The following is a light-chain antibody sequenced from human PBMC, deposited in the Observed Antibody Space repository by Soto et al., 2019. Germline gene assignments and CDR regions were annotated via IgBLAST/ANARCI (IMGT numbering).Light chain of an antibody. V-gene: IGLV1-40*01. Sequence: QSVLTQPPSVSGAPGQRVTISCTGSGSNIGAGYDVHWYQQLPGTAPKILIYGNNNRPSGVPDRFSGSKSGTSASLAITGLQVEDEADYYCQSYDSSLSGAVFGGGTQLTVL. CDR3: QSYDSSLSGAV. J-gene: IGLJ7*01. CDR2: GNN. CDR1: GSNIGAGYD.